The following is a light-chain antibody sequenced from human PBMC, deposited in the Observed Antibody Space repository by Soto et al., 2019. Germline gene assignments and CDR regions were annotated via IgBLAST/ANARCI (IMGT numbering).Light chain of an antibody. Sequence: EIVMTQSPATLSLSPGERVTLSGRASQSVSSNLAWYQQKPGQPPRLLIYGAFTRATGIPARFSGSGSGTEFTLTISSLQSEDFAVYYCQQYKNWPPLTFGGGTKVEIK. J-gene: IGKJ4*01. CDR1: QSVSSN. CDR2: GAF. V-gene: IGKV3-15*01. CDR3: QQYKNWPPLT.